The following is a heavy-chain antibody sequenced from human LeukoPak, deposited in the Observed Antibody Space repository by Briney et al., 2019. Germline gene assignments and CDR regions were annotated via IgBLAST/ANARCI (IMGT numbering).Heavy chain of an antibody. J-gene: IGHJ4*02. V-gene: IGHV3-21*01. CDR2: ITSSSSYI. Sequence: GGSLRLSCVASGFTFSSYSMNWVRQAPGKGLEWVSSITSSSSYIYYADSVKGRFTISRDNAKNSLYLQMNSLRAEDTAVYYCARDAYYYDSSGYYLPAGADYWGQGTLVTVSS. CDR3: ARDAYYYDSSGYYLPAGADY. D-gene: IGHD3-22*01. CDR1: GFTFSSYS.